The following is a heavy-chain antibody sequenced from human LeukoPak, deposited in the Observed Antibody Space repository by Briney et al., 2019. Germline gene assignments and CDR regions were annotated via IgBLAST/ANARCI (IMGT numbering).Heavy chain of an antibody. J-gene: IGHJ5*02. Sequence: PSETLSLTCTVSGGSISSSSYYWGWIRQPPGKGLEWIGSIYYSGSTYYNPSLKSRVTISVDTSKNQFSLKLSSVTAADTAVYYCARAGGYCSGGSCYGGYNWFDPWGQGTLVTVSS. CDR1: GGSISSSSYY. CDR3: ARAGGYCSGGSCYGGYNWFDP. D-gene: IGHD2-15*01. V-gene: IGHV4-39*01. CDR2: IYYSGST.